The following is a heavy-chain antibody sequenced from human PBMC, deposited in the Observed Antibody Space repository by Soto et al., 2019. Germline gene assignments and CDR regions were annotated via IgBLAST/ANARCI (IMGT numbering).Heavy chain of an antibody. CDR3: ASTLQYCTSTSCYPWGRFDY. CDR2: ISSSSSTI. D-gene: IGHD2-2*01. CDR1: GFTFSVYA. V-gene: IGHV3-48*02. Sequence: EVQLVESGGGLVQPGGSLRLSCAAAGFTFSVYALNWVRQAPGEGLEWISYISSSSSTIYFADSLKGRFTISRDNAKNALYLQMNSLRDEDTAVYYCASTLQYCTSTSCYPWGRFDYYGQGTLVTVSS. J-gene: IGHJ4*02.